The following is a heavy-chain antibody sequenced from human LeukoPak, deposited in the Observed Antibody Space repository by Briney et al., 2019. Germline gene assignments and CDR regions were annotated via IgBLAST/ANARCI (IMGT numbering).Heavy chain of an antibody. J-gene: IGHJ4*02. CDR1: GYTFTGYY. Sequence: GASVKVSCKVFGYTFTGYYMHWVRQAPGQGLEWMGWINPNSGGTNYAQKFQGRVTMTRDTSISTAYMELSRLISDDTAVYYCARIPEYSSSDMFFDYWGQGTLVTVSS. CDR3: ARIPEYSSSDMFFDY. D-gene: IGHD6-6*01. V-gene: IGHV1-2*02. CDR2: INPNSGGT.